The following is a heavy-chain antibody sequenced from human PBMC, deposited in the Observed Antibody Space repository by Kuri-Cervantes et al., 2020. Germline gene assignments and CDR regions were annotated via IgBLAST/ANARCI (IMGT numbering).Heavy chain of an antibody. J-gene: IGHJ4*02. D-gene: IGHD3-22*01. CDR3: ARDSNYYDSSGYYLGEY. V-gene: IGHV3-74*01. Sequence: GESLKISCAASGFIFSNYWMHWVRQAPGKGLVWVSRVNSDGGTTNYADSVKGRFTISRDNSKNTLYLQMNSLRAEDTAVYYCARDSNYYDSSGYYLGEYWGQGTLVTVSS. CDR1: GFIFSNYW. CDR2: VNSDGGTT.